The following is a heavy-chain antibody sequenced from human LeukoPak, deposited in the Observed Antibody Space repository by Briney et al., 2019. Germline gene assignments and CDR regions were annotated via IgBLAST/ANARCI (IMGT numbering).Heavy chain of an antibody. D-gene: IGHD1-26*01. CDR3: ARGVVGATTGAYSFDY. CDR2: IIPIFGTA. CDR1: GGTFSSYA. J-gene: IGHJ4*02. Sequence: SVKVSCKASGGTFSSYAISWVRQAPGQGLEWMGGIIPIFGTANYAQKFQGRVTIIADESTSTAYMELSSLRSEDTAVYYCARGVVGATTGAYSFDYWGRGTLVIVSS. V-gene: IGHV1-69*01.